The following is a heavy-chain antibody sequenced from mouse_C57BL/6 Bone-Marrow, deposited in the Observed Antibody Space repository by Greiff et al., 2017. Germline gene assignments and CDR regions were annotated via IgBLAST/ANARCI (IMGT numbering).Heavy chain of an antibody. CDR2: IYPGDGDT. Sequence: QVQLQQSGPELVKPGASVKISCKASGYAFSSSWMNWVKQRPGKGLEWIGRIYPGDGDTNYNGKFKGKATLTADKSSSTAYMQLSSLTSEDSAVYFCARCDWDGDFDYWGQGTTLTVSS. J-gene: IGHJ2*01. D-gene: IGHD4-1*01. CDR1: GYAFSSSW. V-gene: IGHV1-82*01. CDR3: ARCDWDGDFDY.